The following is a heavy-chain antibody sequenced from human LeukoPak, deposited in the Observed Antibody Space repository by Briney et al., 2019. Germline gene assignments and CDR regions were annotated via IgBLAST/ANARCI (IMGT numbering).Heavy chain of an antibody. V-gene: IGHV3-23*01. CDR1: GFTFSSYA. Sequence: PGGSLRLSCAASGFTFSSYAMSWVRQAPGKGLEWVSAISGSGGSTYYADSVKGRFTISRDNSKNTLYLQMNSLRAEDTAVYYWSNWRAIGGSYSVGYWGQGTLVTVSS. CDR2: ISGSGGST. CDR3: SNWRAIGGSYSVGY. J-gene: IGHJ4*02. D-gene: IGHD3-10*01.